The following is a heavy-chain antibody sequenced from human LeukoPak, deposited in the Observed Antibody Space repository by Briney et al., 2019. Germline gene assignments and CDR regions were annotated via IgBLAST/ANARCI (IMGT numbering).Heavy chain of an antibody. Sequence: ASVTPSCKASGYTFTGYYMHWVRQAPGQGLEWMGWINPNSGGTNYAQKFQGRVTMTRDTSISTAYMELSRLRSDDTAVYYCVMILVAAAWAFVSRGQGTLVTVSS. J-gene: IGHJ4*02. CDR3: VMILVAAAWAFVS. CDR1: GYTFTGYY. CDR2: INPNSGGT. D-gene: IGHD6-13*01. V-gene: IGHV1-2*02.